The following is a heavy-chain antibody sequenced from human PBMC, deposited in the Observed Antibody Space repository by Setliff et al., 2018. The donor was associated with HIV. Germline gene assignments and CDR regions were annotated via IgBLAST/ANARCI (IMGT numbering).Heavy chain of an antibody. CDR3: AKGYTWSVVGALDV. V-gene: IGHV1-18*01. Sequence: EASVKVSCKASGYSFTSHGLHWVRQAPGQGLEWVGWISPYNGNTKYGEKFQARVTMTADTSTTAAYMELRSLTSDDTAMYYCAKGYTWSVVGALDVWGQGTRVTVSS. D-gene: IGHD1-1*01. CDR2: ISPYNGNT. CDR1: GYSFTSHG. J-gene: IGHJ3*01.